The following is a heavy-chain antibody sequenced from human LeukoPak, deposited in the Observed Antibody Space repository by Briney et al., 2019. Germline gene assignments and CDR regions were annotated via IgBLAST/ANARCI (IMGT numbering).Heavy chain of an antibody. Sequence: GGSLRLSCAASGFTFSTYAMTWVRQAPGKGLEWVSLISGTGGSTYYADSVKGRFTISRDNSKNTLYLQMNSLRPEDTAVYYCARGISVADPFDYCGQGTLVTVSS. CDR1: GFTFSTYA. D-gene: IGHD6-19*01. J-gene: IGHJ4*02. CDR3: ARGISVADPFDY. V-gene: IGHV3-23*01. CDR2: ISGTGGST.